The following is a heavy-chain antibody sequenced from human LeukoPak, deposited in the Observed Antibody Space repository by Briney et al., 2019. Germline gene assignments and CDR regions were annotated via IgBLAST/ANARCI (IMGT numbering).Heavy chain of an antibody. V-gene: IGHV3-7*01. CDR3: RVLRYFDWIYFDY. Sequence: GGSLRLSCAASGVTFSSYWISWVRQAPGKGLEWVANIKQDGSEKYYVDSVKGRFTISRDNAKNSLYLQMNSLRAEDTAVYYCRVLRYFDWIYFDYWGQGTLVAVSS. J-gene: IGHJ4*02. CDR2: IKQDGSEK. D-gene: IGHD3-9*01. CDR1: GVTFSSYW.